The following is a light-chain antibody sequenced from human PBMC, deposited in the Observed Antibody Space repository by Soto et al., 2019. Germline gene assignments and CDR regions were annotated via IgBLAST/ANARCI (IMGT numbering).Light chain of an antibody. V-gene: IGKV3-11*01. CDR2: DAS. CDR3: QQRSNWPRVYT. J-gene: IGKJ2*01. Sequence: EIVLTQSPATLSLSPGERATLSCRASQSVSSYLAWYQQKPGQAPRLLIYDASNRATGIPARFSGSGSGTDCTLTISSLEPENFAFYYCQQRSNWPRVYTFGQGTKLEIK. CDR1: QSVSSY.